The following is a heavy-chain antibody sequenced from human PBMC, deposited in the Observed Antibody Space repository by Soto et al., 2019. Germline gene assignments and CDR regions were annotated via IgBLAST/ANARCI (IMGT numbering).Heavy chain of an antibody. V-gene: IGHV3-48*02. Sequence: GGSQSLSCAASGFTFSSYIMNWVRQAPGKGLEWVSYISSSSSTIYYADSVKGRFTISRDNVKNSLYLQMNSLRDEDTAVYYCARATRAATPPYYYYGMDVWGQGTTVTVSS. CDR1: GFTFSSYI. J-gene: IGHJ6*02. CDR2: ISSSSSTI. D-gene: IGHD2-15*01. CDR3: ARATRAATPPYYYYGMDV.